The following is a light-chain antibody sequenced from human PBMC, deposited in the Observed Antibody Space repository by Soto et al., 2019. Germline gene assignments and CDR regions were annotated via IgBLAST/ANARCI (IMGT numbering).Light chain of an antibody. J-gene: IGKJ4*01. CDR3: QQDNNWPLT. V-gene: IGKV3-15*01. Sequence: EIVMTQSPATLSVSPGERATLSCRASQTVNNNLAWYQQKPGQAPRLLIYGASARATGIPARFSGSGSGTEFTLTISRLQSEDFVVYYCQQDNNWPLTFGGGNKVEIK. CDR1: QTVNNN. CDR2: GAS.